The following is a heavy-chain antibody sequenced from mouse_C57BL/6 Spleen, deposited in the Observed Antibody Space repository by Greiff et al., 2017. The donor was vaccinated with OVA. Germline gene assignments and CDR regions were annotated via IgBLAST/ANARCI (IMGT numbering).Heavy chain of an antibody. CDR1: GYTFTGYW. CDR2: ILPGSGST. Sequence: QVQLQQSGAELMKPGASVKLSCKATGYTFTGYWIEWVKQRPGHGLEWIGEILPGSGSTNYNEKFMGKATFTADTSSNTAYMQPSSLTTEDSAIYYCALDSSGYDAMDYWGQGTSVTVSS. D-gene: IGHD3-2*02. V-gene: IGHV1-9*01. CDR3: ALDSSGYDAMDY. J-gene: IGHJ4*01.